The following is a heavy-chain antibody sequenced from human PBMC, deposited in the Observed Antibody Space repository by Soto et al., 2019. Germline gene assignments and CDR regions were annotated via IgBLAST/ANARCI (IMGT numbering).Heavy chain of an antibody. CDR1: GCTIRSYA. Sequence: SESLTLTCTDSGCTIRSYAWSWIRQPAGKGLEWIGRMYPSGSTNNNPSLKSRVIMSIDTSKNPCSLKLTPVTAADTAMYLCARTLIEAGIENWFDPWGQGTLVTV. D-gene: IGHD6-13*01. CDR2: MYPSGST. CDR3: ARTLIEAGIENWFDP. J-gene: IGHJ5*02. V-gene: IGHV4-4*07.